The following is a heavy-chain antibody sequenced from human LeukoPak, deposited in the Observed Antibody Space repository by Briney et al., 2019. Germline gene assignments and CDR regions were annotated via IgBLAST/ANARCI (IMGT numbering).Heavy chain of an antibody. Sequence: GGSLRLSCAASGFTFSSYAMSWVRQAPGKGLEWISYISSSRSTIYYADSVKGRFTISRDNARNSLYLQMNSLRAEDTAVYYCARDRDWNSGFDYWGQGTLVTVSS. CDR3: ARDRDWNSGFDY. D-gene: IGHD1-7*01. CDR1: GFTFSSYA. V-gene: IGHV3-48*04. CDR2: ISSSRSTI. J-gene: IGHJ4*02.